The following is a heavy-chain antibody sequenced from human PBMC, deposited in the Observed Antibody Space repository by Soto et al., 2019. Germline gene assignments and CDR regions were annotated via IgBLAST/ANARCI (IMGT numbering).Heavy chain of an antibody. CDR2: IYYSGST. J-gene: IGHJ4*02. CDR3: ARRYGYCFDY. Sequence: SETLSLTCTVSAGSISSYYWSWIRQPPGKGLEWIGYIYYSGSTNYNPSLKSRVTISVDTSKNQFSLKLSSVTAAYTAVYYCARRYGYCFDYWGQGTLVTVSS. D-gene: IGHD1-1*01. V-gene: IGHV4-59*08. CDR1: AGSISSYY.